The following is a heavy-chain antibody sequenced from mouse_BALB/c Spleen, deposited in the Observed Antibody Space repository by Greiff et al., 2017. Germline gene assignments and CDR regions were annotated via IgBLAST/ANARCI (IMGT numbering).Heavy chain of an antibody. V-gene: IGHV1S135*01. Sequence: VQLKESGPELVKPGASVKVSCKASGYSFTDSNMYWVKQSHGKSLEWIGYIDPYNGGTSYNQKFKGKATLTVDKSSSTAFMHLNSLTSEDSAVYYCARWGDDGGEYAMDYWGQGTSVTVSS. CDR2: IDPYNGGT. CDR1: GYSFTDSN. CDR3: ARWGDDGGEYAMDY. D-gene: IGHD2-2*01. J-gene: IGHJ4*01.